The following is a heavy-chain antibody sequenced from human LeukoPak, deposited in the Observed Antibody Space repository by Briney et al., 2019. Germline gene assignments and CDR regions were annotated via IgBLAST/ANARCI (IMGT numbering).Heavy chain of an antibody. CDR3: ARGLNGITMVRGASSGYYYGMDV. J-gene: IGHJ6*02. Sequence: ASVKVSCKASGYTFTSYYMHWVRQAPGQGLEWMGIINPSGGSTSYAQKFQGRVTMTRDTSTSTVYMELGSLRSEDTAVYYCARGLNGITMVRGASSGYYYGMDVWGQGTTVTVSS. CDR2: INPSGGST. V-gene: IGHV1-46*01. CDR1: GYTFTSYY. D-gene: IGHD3-10*01.